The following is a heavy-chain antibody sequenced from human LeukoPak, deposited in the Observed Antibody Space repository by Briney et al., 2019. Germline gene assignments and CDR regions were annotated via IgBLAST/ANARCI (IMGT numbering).Heavy chain of an antibody. D-gene: IGHD3-22*01. V-gene: IGHV1-69*04. CDR3: ARDWSYYDSSGYYHYYFDY. CDR2: IIPILGIA. J-gene: IGHJ4*02. Sequence: ASVKVSCKASGGTFSSYAISWERQAPGQGLEWMGRIIPILGIANYAQKFQGRVTITADKSTSTAYMELSSLRSEDTAVYYCARDWSYYDSSGYYHYYFDYWGQGTLVTVSS. CDR1: GGTFSSYA.